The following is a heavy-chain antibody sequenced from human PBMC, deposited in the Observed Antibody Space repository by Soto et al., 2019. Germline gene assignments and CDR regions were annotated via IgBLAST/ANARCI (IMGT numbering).Heavy chain of an antibody. Sequence: ASVKVSCKASGYTFTCYCMHWVRQAPGQGLEWMGWINPNSGGTNYAQKFQGWVTMTRDTSISTAYMELSRLRSDDTAVYYCARFRGNHYYYYGMDVWGQGTTVTVSS. V-gene: IGHV1-2*04. J-gene: IGHJ6*02. D-gene: IGHD4-4*01. CDR2: INPNSGGT. CDR1: GYTFTCYC. CDR3: ARFRGNHYYYYGMDV.